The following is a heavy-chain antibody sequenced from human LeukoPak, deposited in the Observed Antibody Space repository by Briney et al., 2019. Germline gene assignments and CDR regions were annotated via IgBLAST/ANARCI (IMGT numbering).Heavy chain of an antibody. Sequence: GGSLRLSCAASGFTFSRYWMSWVRQAPGKGLEWVGRIKSKTDGGTTDCAAPVKGRFIISRDDSKNTLYLQMNSLKTEDTAVYYCTTGIAVSGTTYWGQGTLVTVSS. V-gene: IGHV3-15*01. CDR3: TTGIAVSGTTY. D-gene: IGHD6-13*01. J-gene: IGHJ4*02. CDR1: GFTFSRYW. CDR2: IKSKTDGGTT.